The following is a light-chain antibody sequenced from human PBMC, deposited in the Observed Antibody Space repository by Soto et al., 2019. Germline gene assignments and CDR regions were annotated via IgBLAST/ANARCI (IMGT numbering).Light chain of an antibody. CDR3: QQYNSNSWT. CDR2: DAS. V-gene: IGKV1-5*01. J-gene: IGKJ1*01. CDR1: QSISNW. Sequence: DIQMTQSPSTLSASVGDRVTITCRASQSISNWLAWYQQKPGKAPKLLIYDASSLESGVPSRFSGSGSGADFTLTISSLQPDDCATYYCQQYNSNSWTFGQGTKVEIK.